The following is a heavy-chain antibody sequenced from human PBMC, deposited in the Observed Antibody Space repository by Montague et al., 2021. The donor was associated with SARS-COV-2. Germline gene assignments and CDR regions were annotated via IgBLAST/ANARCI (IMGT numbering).Heavy chain of an antibody. D-gene: IGHD3-3*01. CDR2: IYYSGST. CDR1: GDSISSSSYY. J-gene: IGHJ3*02. V-gene: IGHV4-39*01. CDR3: ARHGLAGITIFGVVTPRGGFDI. Sequence: SQTLSLTCTVSGDSISSSSYYWGWIRQPPGKGLEWIGSIYYSGSTYYNPSLKSRVTISVDTSKNQFSLKLSSVTAAATAVYYCARHGLAGITIFGVVTPRGGFDIWGQGTMVTVSS.